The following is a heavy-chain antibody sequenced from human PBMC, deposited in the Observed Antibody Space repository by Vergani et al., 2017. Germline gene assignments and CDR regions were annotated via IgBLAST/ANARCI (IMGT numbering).Heavy chain of an antibody. Sequence: EVQLVESGGGLVQPGGSLRLSCAASGFTFSSYEMKWVRQAPGKGLEWVSYISSSGSTIYYAESVKGRFTISRDNAKNSLYLQMNSLRAEDTAVYYCARIGLSPAGKEAFDIWGQGTMVTVSS. D-gene: IGHD4/OR15-4a*01. CDR3: ARIGLSPAGKEAFDI. J-gene: IGHJ3*02. V-gene: IGHV3-48*03. CDR2: ISSSGSTI. CDR1: GFTFSSYE.